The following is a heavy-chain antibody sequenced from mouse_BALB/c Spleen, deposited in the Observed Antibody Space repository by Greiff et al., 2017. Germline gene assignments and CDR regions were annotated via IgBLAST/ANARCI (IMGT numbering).Heavy chain of an antibody. CDR3: ASGGSYAMDY. CDR1: GYSFTSYW. J-gene: IGHJ4*01. CDR2: IDPSDSET. Sequence: VKLVESGPQLVRPGASVKISCKASGYSFTSYWMHWVKQRPGQGLEWIGMIDPSDSETRLNQKFKDKATLTVDKSSSTAYMQLSSPTSEDSAVYYCASGGSYAMDYWGQGTSVTVSS. V-gene: IGHV1S126*01.